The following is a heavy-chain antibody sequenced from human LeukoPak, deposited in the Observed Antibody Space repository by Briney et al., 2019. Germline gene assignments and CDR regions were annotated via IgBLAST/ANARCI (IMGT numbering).Heavy chain of an antibody. D-gene: IGHD3-10*01. J-gene: IGHJ4*02. CDR3: ARASFGETFDY. V-gene: IGHV3-30*03. CDR2: ISFDGSEK. Sequence: PGRSLRLSCAASGFTFTTYGMHWVRQPPGKGLEWVALISFDGSEKYYAESVKGRFTISGDNSKNTLYLQMNSVRVEDTAVYYCARASFGETFDYWGQGTLVTVSS. CDR1: GFTFTTYG.